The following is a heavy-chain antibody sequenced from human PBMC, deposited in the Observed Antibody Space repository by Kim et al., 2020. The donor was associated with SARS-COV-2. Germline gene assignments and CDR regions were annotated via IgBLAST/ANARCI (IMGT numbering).Heavy chain of an antibody. Sequence: GGSLRLSCAASGFTFSSYEMNWVRQAPGKGLEWVSYISSSGSTIYYADSVKGRFTISRDNAKNSLYLQMNSLRAEDTAVYYCVRDQVEVYDSSGYYSIRWRYFDYWGQGTLVTVSS. CDR1: GFTFSSYE. V-gene: IGHV3-48*03. CDR3: VRDQVEVYDSSGYYSIRWRYFDY. CDR2: ISSSGSTI. D-gene: IGHD3-22*01. J-gene: IGHJ4*02.